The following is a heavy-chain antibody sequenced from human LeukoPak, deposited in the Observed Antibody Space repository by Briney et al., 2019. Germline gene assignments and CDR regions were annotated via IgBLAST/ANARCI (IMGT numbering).Heavy chain of an antibody. CDR2: INPNSGGT. V-gene: IGHV1-2*02. Sequence: ASVKVSCKASGHTFTGYYMHWVRQAPGQGLEWMGWINPNSGGTNYAQKFQGRVTMTRDTSISTAYMELSRLRSDDTAVYYCATYYYGSGSYYRTFDYWGQGTLVTVSS. J-gene: IGHJ4*02. CDR1: GHTFTGYY. CDR3: ATYYYGSGSYYRTFDY. D-gene: IGHD3-10*01.